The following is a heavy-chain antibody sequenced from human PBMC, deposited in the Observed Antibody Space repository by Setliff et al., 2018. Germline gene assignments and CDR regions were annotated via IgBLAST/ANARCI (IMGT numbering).Heavy chain of an antibody. J-gene: IGHJ6*02. D-gene: IGHD2-2*02. CDR1: GYSIRSDYY. CDR3: ARDRQYCSSPTCYSSYFYYYGMDV. V-gene: IGHV4-38-2*02. Sequence: PSETLSLTCTVSGYSIRSDYYWGWIRQPPGKGLEWIGEIYHSGSTNYNPSLKSRVTISVDTSKNQFSLKLSSVTAADTAVYYCARDRQYCSSPTCYSSYFYYYGMDVWGQGTTVTVSS. CDR2: IYHSGST.